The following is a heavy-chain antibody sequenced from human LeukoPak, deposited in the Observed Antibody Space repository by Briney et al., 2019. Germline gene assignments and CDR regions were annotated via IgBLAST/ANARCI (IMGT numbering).Heavy chain of an antibody. V-gene: IGHV3-74*01. CDR3: AKDSYGSGSYFDY. Sequence: GGSLRLSCAASGFTFSIYWVHWVRQAPGKGLVWVSSINSDGSSTSYADSVKGRFTISRDNAKNTLYLQMNSLRAEDTAVYYCAKDSYGSGSYFDYWGQGTLVTVSS. CDR1: GFTFSIYW. J-gene: IGHJ4*02. D-gene: IGHD3-10*01. CDR2: INSDGSST.